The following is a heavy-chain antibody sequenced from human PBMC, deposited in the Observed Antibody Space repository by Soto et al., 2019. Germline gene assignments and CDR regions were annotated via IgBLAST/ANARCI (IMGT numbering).Heavy chain of an antibody. CDR3: AKDSPLRWGDFDY. CDR1: GFTFSSYG. J-gene: IGHJ4*02. CDR2: ISYDGSNK. D-gene: IGHD4-17*01. Sequence: HPGGSLRLSCAASGFTFSSYGMHWVRQAPGKGLEWVAVISYDGSNKYYADSVKGRFTISRDNSKNTLYLQMNSLRAEDKAVYYCAKDSPLRWGDFDYWGQGTLVTVSS. V-gene: IGHV3-30*18.